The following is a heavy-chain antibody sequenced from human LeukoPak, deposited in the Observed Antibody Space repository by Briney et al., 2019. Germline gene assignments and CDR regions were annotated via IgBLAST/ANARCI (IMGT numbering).Heavy chain of an antibody. D-gene: IGHD3-16*01. CDR1: GFTFSSYG. Sequence: GGTLRLSCAASGFTFSSYGMSWVRQAPGKGLEWVSLIYSDGRTYYADSVKGRCTISRDNAKNSLYLQMNSLRAEDTAVYYCARQGDDYWGHGTLVTVSS. CDR2: IYSDGRT. J-gene: IGHJ4*01. CDR3: ARQGDDY. V-gene: IGHV3-66*04.